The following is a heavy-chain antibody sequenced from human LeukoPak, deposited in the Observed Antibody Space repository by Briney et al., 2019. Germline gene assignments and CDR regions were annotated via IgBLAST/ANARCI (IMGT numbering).Heavy chain of an antibody. CDR1: GGSISSGGYS. CDR2: IYHSGST. D-gene: IGHD3-3*01. J-gene: IGHJ4*02. Sequence: PSETLSLTCAVSGGSISSGGYSWSWIRQPPGKGLEWIGYIYHSGSTYYNPSLKSRVTTSVDRSKNQFSLKLSSVTAADTAVYYCARGTIFGVVPDYWGQGTLVTVSS. CDR3: ARGTIFGVVPDY. V-gene: IGHV4-30-2*01.